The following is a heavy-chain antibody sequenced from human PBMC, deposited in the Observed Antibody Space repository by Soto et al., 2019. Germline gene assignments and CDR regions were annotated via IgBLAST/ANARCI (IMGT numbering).Heavy chain of an antibody. CDR3: AGRSRTIE. J-gene: IGHJ4*02. CDR1: GGSISSSAW. Sequence: SETVSLTCVVSGGSISSSAWWSWVRQPPGKGLEWIGEIHHSGSTNYDPSLKSRITISVDRSKNQFSLELTSVTAADTAVYYCAGRSRTIEWGQGTQVTVSS. CDR2: IHHSGST. D-gene: IGHD1-7*01. V-gene: IGHV4-4*02.